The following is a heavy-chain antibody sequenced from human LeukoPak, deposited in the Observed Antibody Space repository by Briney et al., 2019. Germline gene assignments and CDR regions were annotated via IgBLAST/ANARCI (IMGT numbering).Heavy chain of an antibody. CDR2: IYYSGST. Sequence: SETLSLTCTVSGGSISSSSYYWGWIRQPPGKGLEWIGSIYYSGSTYYNPSLKSRVTISVDTSKNQFSLKLSSVTAADTAMYYCAIRYSGSYNDYWGQGTLVTVSS. J-gene: IGHJ4*02. V-gene: IGHV4-39*07. CDR3: AIRYSGSYNDY. CDR1: GGSISSSSYY. D-gene: IGHD1-26*01.